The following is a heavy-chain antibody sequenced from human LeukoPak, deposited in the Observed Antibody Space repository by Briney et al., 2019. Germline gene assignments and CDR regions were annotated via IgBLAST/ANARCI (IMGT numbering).Heavy chain of an antibody. CDR3: AKDHAVYGGYDYPFDY. D-gene: IGHD5-12*01. J-gene: IGHJ4*02. CDR1: GFTFSSYA. Sequence: PGGSLRLSCAASGFTFSSYAMSWVRQAPGKGLEWVSTISGSGGSTYCADSVRGRFTISRDNSKNTLYLQMNSLRAEDTAVYYCAKDHAVYGGYDYPFDYWGRGTLVTVSS. CDR2: ISGSGGST. V-gene: IGHV3-23*01.